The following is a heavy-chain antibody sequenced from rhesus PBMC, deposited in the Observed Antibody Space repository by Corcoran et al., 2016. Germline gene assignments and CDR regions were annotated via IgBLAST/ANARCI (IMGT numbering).Heavy chain of an antibody. J-gene: IGHJ4*01. Sequence: QVQLQESGPGLLKPSETLSLTCAVPGGSISGGFGWGGIRQPPGKGLEWIGSIYSTSANTYYNPSLKSRVTISTDTSKNQFSLKLSSVTAADTAVYYCARGYYNIWTGYYYRYWGQGVLVTVSS. D-gene: IGHD3-3*01. CDR3: ARGYYNIWTGYYYRY. V-gene: IGHV4S7*01. CDR1: GGSISGGFG. CDR2: IYSTSANT.